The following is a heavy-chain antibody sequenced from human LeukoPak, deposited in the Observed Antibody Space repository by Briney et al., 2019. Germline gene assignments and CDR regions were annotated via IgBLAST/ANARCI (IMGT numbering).Heavy chain of an antibody. J-gene: IGHJ4*02. CDR2: ISGSGGST. Sequence: GGSLRLSCAASGFTFSSYGMNWVRQAPGKGLEWVSGISGSGGSTYYADSVKGRFTISRDNSKNTLYLQMNSLRDEDTAVYYCARDQTPFYWGQGSLVTVSS. CDR1: GFTFSSYG. CDR3: ARDQTPFY. D-gene: IGHD2-15*01. V-gene: IGHV3-23*01.